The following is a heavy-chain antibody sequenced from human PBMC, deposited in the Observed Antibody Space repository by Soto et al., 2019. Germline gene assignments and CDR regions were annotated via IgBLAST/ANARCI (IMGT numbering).Heavy chain of an antibody. V-gene: IGHV1-18*04. D-gene: IGHD3-9*01. Sequence: ASVKVSCKASGYTFTSYGISWVRQAPGQGLEWMGWISAYNGNTNYAQKLQGRVTMTTDTSTSTAYMELRSLRSDDAAVYYCARDRRYDILTGYYNEDWFDPWGQGTLVTVSS. CDR3: ARDRRYDILTGYYNEDWFDP. CDR1: GYTFTSYG. J-gene: IGHJ5*02. CDR2: ISAYNGNT.